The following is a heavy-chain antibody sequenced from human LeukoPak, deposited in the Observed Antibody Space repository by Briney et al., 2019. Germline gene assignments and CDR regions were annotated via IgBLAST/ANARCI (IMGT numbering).Heavy chain of an antibody. CDR1: RFTLSNYW. J-gene: IGHJ4*02. CDR2: IKQDGSET. CDR3: ARQRGSGCLDY. V-gene: IGHV3-7*01. D-gene: IGHD6-19*01. Sequence: GGSLRLSCAASRFTLSNYWMSWDRQAPGKGLEWVANIKQDGSETYYVDSVKGRFTISRDNAKNSLSLQMNSLRAEDTAVYYCARQRGSGCLDYWGQGTLVTVSS.